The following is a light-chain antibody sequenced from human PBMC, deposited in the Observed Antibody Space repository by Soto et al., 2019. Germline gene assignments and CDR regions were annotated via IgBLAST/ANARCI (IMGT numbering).Light chain of an antibody. Sequence: EIVLTQSPATLSLSPGERATLSCRASQSVSSYLAWYQQKPGQAPRLLIYDASNRATGIPARFSGSGSGTDFTLTISSLEAEDFGVYYCQQRSDWPLYTFGQGTKLEIK. J-gene: IGKJ2*01. CDR1: QSVSSY. CDR3: QQRSDWPLYT. CDR2: DAS. V-gene: IGKV3-11*01.